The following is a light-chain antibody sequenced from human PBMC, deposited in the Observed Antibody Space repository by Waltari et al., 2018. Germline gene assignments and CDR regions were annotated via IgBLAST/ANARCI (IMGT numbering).Light chain of an antibody. CDR2: GTF. J-gene: IGKJ1*01. V-gene: IGKV3-20*01. CDR3: QHYVRLPAT. CDR1: QSVGTS. Sequence: EIVLTQSPGTLSLSPGERSTLSCRDSQSVGTSLAWYQQKRGQAPRLLIYGTFSRATGIPDRFSGSGSGTDFSLTVSRLEPEDYAVYYCQHYVRLPATFGQGTKVEIK.